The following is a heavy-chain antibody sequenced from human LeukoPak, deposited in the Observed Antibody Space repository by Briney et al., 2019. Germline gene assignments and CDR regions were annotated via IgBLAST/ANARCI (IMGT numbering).Heavy chain of an antibody. V-gene: IGHV3-23*01. D-gene: IGHD3-9*01. CDR1: GFTFSSYA. CDR3: AKMPLWEVYDILTGYPRGSYFDY. J-gene: IGHJ4*02. Sequence: PGGSLRLSCAASGFTFSSYAMSWVRQAPGKGLEWVSAISGSGGSTYYADSVKGRFTISRDNSKNTLYLQMNSLRAEDTAVYYCAKMPLWEVYDILTGYPRGSYFDYWGQGTLVTVSS. CDR2: ISGSGGST.